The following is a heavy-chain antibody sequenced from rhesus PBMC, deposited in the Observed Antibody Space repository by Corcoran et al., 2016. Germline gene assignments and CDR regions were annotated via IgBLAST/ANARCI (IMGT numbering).Heavy chain of an antibody. CDR2: ISGSSGST. D-gene: IGHD6-25*01. CDR3: ARHKSIAAAGTLYY. J-gene: IGHJ4*01. Sequence: QVQLQESGPGLVKPSETLSLTCAVSGYSISSGYYWGWIRPPPGKGLEYIGFISGSSGSTYYNPSLKSRVPISQATSKNQFSLKLSSVTAADTAVYYCARHKSIAAAGTLYYWGQGVLVTVSS. CDR1: GYSISSGYY. V-gene: IGHV4-99*01.